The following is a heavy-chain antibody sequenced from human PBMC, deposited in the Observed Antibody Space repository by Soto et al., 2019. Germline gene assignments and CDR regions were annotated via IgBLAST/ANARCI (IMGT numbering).Heavy chain of an antibody. J-gene: IGHJ5*02. V-gene: IGHV4-59*08. CDR1: GGSISSYY. Sequence: QVQLQESGPGLVKPSETLSLTCTVSGGSISSYYWSWIRQPPGKGLEWIGYIYYSGSTKYNPSLQSRVTSSVDTSKNQFSLKLSSVSAADTAVYYCARHKMAAAGTWFDPWGQGTLVTVSS. D-gene: IGHD6-13*01. CDR3: ARHKMAAAGTWFDP. CDR2: IYYSGST.